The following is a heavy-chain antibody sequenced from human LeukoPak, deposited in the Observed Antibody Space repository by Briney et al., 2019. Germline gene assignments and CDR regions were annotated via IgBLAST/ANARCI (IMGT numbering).Heavy chain of an antibody. CDR3: TKGNIGYYFDY. Sequence: GGYLRLSCAASGFTFSSYAMSWVRQAPGKGLEWVSAITDSGATTYYADSVKGRFTISRDNSKNTLYLQMNSLRAEDTAVYYCTKGNIGYYFDYWGQGTLVTVSS. CDR1: GFTFSSYA. J-gene: IGHJ4*02. D-gene: IGHD3-22*01. V-gene: IGHV3-23*01. CDR2: ITDSGATT.